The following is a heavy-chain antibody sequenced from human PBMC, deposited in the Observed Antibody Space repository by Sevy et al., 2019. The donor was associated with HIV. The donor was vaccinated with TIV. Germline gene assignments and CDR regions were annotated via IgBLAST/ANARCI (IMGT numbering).Heavy chain of an antibody. CDR2: ISGTGDYT. V-gene: IGHV3-23*01. CDR1: GFTFSSFA. Sequence: GGSLRLSCAASGFTFSSFAMGWVRQAPGKGLDWISVISGTGDYTYYADSVKGRFTISRDVSKNTLFLQMNSLRAEDRAIFYCGKKMGGGSGMAFLVDYWGQGTLVTVSS. D-gene: IGHD5-18*01. CDR3: GKKMGGGSGMAFLVDY. J-gene: IGHJ4*02.